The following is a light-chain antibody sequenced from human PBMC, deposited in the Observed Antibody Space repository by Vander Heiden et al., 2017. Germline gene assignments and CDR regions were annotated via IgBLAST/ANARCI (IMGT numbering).Light chain of an antibody. CDR1: SGSIASGY. V-gene: IGLV6-57*01. Sequence: NFMLTQPHSGSESPGKTVTISCTRSSGSIASGYVQWYQQRPGRSPTTVIYEDNQRPSGVPDRFSGSIDSSSNSASLTISGLQTEDEADYYCQSFDGFSWVFGGGTQLTVL. CDR2: EDN. J-gene: IGLJ3*02. CDR3: QSFDGFSWV.